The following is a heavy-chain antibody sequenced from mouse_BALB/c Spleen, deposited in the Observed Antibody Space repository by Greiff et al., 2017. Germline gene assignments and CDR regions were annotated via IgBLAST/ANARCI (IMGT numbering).Heavy chain of an antibody. CDR1: GYSITSGYY. J-gene: IGHJ1*01. Sequence: DVQLQESGPGLVKPSQSLSLTCSVTGYSITSGYYWNWIRQFPGNKLEWMGYISYDGSNNYNPSLKNRISITRDTSKNQFFLKLNSVTTEDTATYYCARDVLRYFDVWGAGTTVTVSS. CDR3: ARDVLRYFDV. CDR2: ISYDGSN. V-gene: IGHV3-6*02.